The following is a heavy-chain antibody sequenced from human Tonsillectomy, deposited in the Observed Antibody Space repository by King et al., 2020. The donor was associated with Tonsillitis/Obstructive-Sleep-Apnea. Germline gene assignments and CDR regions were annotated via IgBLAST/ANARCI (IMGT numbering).Heavy chain of an antibody. CDR3: ARMGDMIRGVVIPWFDP. CDR1: GFSLSNARMG. Sequence: VTLKESGPVLVKPTETLTLTCTVSGFSLSNARMGVSWIRQPPGKALEWLAHIFSNDEKSYNTSLKTRLTISKDTSKSQVVLTITNVDPVDTATYFCARMGDMIRGVVIPWFDPWGQGTLVTVSS. D-gene: IGHD3-10*01. J-gene: IGHJ5*02. CDR2: IFSNDEK. V-gene: IGHV2-26*01.